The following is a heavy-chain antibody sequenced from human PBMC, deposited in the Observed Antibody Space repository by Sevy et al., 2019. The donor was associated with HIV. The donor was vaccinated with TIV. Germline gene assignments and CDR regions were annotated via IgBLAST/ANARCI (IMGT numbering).Heavy chain of an antibody. CDR3: ARVRGYCSSTSCYFGHYYYYGMDV. V-gene: IGHV4-39*01. D-gene: IGHD2-2*01. CDR1: GGSISSSSYY. CDR2: IYYSGST. J-gene: IGHJ6*02. Sequence: SETLSLTCTVSGGSISSSSYYWGWIRQPPGKGLEWIGSIYYSGSTHYNPSLKSRVTISVDTSKNQFSLKLSSVTAADTAVYYCARVRGYCSSTSCYFGHYYYYGMDVWGQGTTVTVSS.